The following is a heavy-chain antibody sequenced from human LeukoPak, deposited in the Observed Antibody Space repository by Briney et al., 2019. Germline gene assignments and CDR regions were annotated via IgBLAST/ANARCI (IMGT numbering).Heavy chain of an antibody. CDR3: ARYYYDSSGYPYYFDY. CDR1: GLTVSSNY. CDR2: IYSGGST. Sequence: GGSLRPSCAASGLTVSSNYMSWVRQAPGKGLEWVSVIYSGGSTYYADSVKGRFTISRDNSKNTVYLQMNSLRAEDTAVYYCARYYYDSSGYPYYFDYWGQGTLVTVSS. D-gene: IGHD3-22*01. V-gene: IGHV3-53*01. J-gene: IGHJ4*02.